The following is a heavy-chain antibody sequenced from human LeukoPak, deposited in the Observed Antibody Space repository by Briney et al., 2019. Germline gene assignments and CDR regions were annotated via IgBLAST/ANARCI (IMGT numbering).Heavy chain of an antibody. CDR1: GGTFTSYA. J-gene: IGHJ4*02. D-gene: IGHD3-22*01. CDR3: ARGGGYYDSSGYSFAY. V-gene: IGHV1-69*04. CDR2: IIPILGIA. Sequence: SVKVSCKASGGTFTSYAISWVRQAPGQGLEWMGRIIPILGIANYAQKFQGRVTITADKSTSTAYMELSSLRSEDTAVYYCARGGGYYDSSGYSFAYWGQGTLVTVSS.